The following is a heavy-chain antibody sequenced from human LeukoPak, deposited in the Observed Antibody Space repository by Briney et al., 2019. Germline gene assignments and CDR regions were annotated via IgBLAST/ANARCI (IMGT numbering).Heavy chain of an antibody. CDR1: GYTFTSYG. CDR3: ARDPGIEMAFDY. V-gene: IGHV1-69*04. Sequence: ASVKVSCKASGYTFTSYGISWVRQAPGQGLEWMGRIIPILGIANYAQKFQGRVTITADKSTSTAYMELSSLRSEDTAVYYCARDPGIEMAFDYWGQGTLVTVSS. J-gene: IGHJ4*02. CDR2: IIPILGIA. D-gene: IGHD5-24*01.